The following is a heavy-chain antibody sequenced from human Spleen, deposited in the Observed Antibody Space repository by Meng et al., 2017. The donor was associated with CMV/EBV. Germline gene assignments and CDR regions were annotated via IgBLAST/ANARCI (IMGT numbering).Heavy chain of an antibody. Sequence: GESLKISCAASGFTFSSYGMHWVRQAPGKGLEWVAFIRYDGSNKYYADSVKGRFTISRDNSKNTLYLQMNSLRAEDTAVYYCAKDLEWLLAGAWYCGMDVWGQGTTVTVSS. V-gene: IGHV3-30*02. D-gene: IGHD3-3*01. CDR1: GFTFSSYG. CDR3: AKDLEWLLAGAWYCGMDV. J-gene: IGHJ6*02. CDR2: IRYDGSNK.